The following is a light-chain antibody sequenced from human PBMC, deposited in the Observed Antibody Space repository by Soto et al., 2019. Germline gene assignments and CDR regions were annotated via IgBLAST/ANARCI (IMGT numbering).Light chain of an antibody. Sequence: DIVMTQSPAPLSVSPGDSAPLSCRASQSISSRLAWYPQNPGQAPRLLIYGASTRATGIPVRFSGSGSGTEFTLTITSLQSEDFAVYYCQEYNNWHPITFGGGTKVEIK. CDR2: GAS. CDR3: QEYNNWHPIT. CDR1: QSISSR. V-gene: IGKV3-15*01. J-gene: IGKJ4*01.